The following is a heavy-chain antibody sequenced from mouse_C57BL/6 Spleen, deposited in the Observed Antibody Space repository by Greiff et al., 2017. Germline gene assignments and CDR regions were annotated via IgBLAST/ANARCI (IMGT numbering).Heavy chain of an antibody. CDR3: ARAGEYFDV. Sequence: EVHLVESGPGLVKPSQSLSLTCSVTGYSITSGYYWNWIRQFPGNKLEWMGYISYDGSNNYNPSLKNRISITRDTSKNQFFLKLNSVTTEDTATYYCARAGEYFDVWGTGTTVTVSS. CDR1: GYSITSGYY. CDR2: ISYDGSN. J-gene: IGHJ1*03. V-gene: IGHV3-6*01.